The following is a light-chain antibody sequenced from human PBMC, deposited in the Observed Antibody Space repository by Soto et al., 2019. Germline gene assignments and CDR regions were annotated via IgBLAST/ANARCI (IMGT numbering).Light chain of an antibody. V-gene: IGKV1-39*01. Sequence: DIQMTQSPSSLSASVGDRVTITCRASQSISSYLNWYQQKPGKAPKLLIYAASSLQSGVTSRLSGSEPETDFTLTISSLQPEDFATYYCQESYSTPPITFGQGTRLEIK. CDR1: QSISSY. J-gene: IGKJ5*01. CDR3: QESYSTPPIT. CDR2: AAS.